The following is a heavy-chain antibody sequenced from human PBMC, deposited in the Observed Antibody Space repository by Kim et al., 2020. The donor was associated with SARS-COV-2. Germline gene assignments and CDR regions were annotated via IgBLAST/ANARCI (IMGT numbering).Heavy chain of an antibody. D-gene: IGHD3-10*01. V-gene: IGHV4-34*01. J-gene: IGHJ6*02. CDR1: GGSFSGYY. CDR2: INHSGST. Sequence: SETLSLTCAVYGGSFSGYYWSWIRQPPGKGLEWIGEINHSGSTNYNPSLKSRVTISVDTSKNQFSLKLSSVTAADTAVYYCARDPREYYGSGSYYYYYGMDVWGQGTTVTVSS. CDR3: ARDPREYYGSGSYYYYYGMDV.